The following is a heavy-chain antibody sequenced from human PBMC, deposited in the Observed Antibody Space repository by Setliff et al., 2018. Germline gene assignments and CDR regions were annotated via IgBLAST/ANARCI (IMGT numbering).Heavy chain of an antibody. CDR2: TFYNGMA. V-gene: IGHV4-39*01. CDR3: ANCRYQVPYDY. CDR1: GASIRNNYY. J-gene: IGHJ4*02. Sequence: SETLSLTCAVSGASIRNNYYWGCIRQSPGTGLEWIGSTFYNGMAYYNPSLKSRVTISVDTSKNQFSLTLSSVTAADTGVYYCANCRYQVPYDYWGQGTLVTVS. D-gene: IGHD2-2*01.